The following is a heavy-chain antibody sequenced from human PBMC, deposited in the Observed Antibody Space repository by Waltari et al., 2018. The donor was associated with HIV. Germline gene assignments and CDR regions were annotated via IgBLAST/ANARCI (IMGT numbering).Heavy chain of an antibody. CDR3: AKGSAPGNFDY. D-gene: IGHD6-13*01. V-gene: IGHV3-30*18. CDR1: GFTFSSYG. Sequence: QVQLVESGGGVVQPGRSLRLSCAASGFTFSSYGMHWVRQAPGKGLEWVAVISYDGINKYYADSVKGRFTISRDNSKNTLYLQRNSLGAEDTAVYYCAKGSAPGNFDYWGQGTLVTVSS. CDR2: ISYDGINK. J-gene: IGHJ4*02.